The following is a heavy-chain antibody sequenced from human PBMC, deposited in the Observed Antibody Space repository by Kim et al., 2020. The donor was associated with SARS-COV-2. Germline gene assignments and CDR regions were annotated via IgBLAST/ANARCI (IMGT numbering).Heavy chain of an antibody. CDR1: GGTFSSYA. D-gene: IGHD5-12*01. J-gene: IGHJ4*02. CDR2: IIPIFGTA. V-gene: IGHV1-69*13. Sequence: SVKVSCKASGGTFSSYAISWVRQAPGQGLEWMGGIIPIFGTANYAQKFQGRVTITADESTSTAYMELSSLRSEDTAVYYCASWYEMATIPGRGPKGDVDYWGQGTLVTVSS. CDR3: ASWYEMATIPGRGPKGDVDY.